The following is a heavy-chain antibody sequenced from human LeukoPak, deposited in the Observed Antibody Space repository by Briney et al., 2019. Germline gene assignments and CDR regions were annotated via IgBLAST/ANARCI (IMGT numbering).Heavy chain of an antibody. CDR3: AKWSGDRPLYYFDY. CDR1: GFTFTCCG. D-gene: IGHD3-3*01. V-gene: IGHV3-30*18. CDR2: ISSSDGNSK. Sequence: GTSLRLSCATSGFTFTCCGMHWVRQASGKGLEWVAAISSSDGNSKYYADSVKGRFTISRDNSKNTVYLQMNSLRADDTAVYYCAKWSGDRPLYYFDYWGQGTLVTVSS. J-gene: IGHJ4*02.